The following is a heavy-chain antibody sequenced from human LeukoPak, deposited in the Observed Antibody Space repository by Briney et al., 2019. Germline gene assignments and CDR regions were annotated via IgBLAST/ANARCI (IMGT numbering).Heavy chain of an antibody. CDR2: INPSGGST. V-gene: IGHV1-46*01. CDR3: ARGRRTVVTLSPDDAFDT. D-gene: IGHD4-23*01. J-gene: IGHJ3*02. CDR1: GYTFTSYY. Sequence: GASVKVSCKASGYTFTSYYMHWVRQAPGQGLEWMGIINPSGGSTSYAQKFQGRVTMTRDMSTSTVYMELSSLRSEDTAVYYCARGRRTVVTLSPDDAFDTWGQGTMVTVSS.